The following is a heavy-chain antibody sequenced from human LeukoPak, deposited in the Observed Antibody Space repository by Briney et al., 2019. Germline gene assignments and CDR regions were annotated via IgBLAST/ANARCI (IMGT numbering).Heavy chain of an antibody. CDR2: ISGSGGST. J-gene: IGHJ4*02. CDR1: GFTFSSYA. CDR3: AEPEGGYYDIRPD. V-gene: IGHV3-23*01. Sequence: PGGSLRLSCEASGFTFSSYAMSWVRQAPGKGLDWVSAISGSGGSTYYADSVKGRFTISRDNSKNTLYLQMNSLRAEDTAVYYCAEPEGGYYDIRPDWGQGTLVTVSS. D-gene: IGHD3-22*01.